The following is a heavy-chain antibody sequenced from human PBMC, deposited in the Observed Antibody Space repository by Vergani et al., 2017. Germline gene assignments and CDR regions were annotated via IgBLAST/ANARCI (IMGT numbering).Heavy chain of an antibody. V-gene: IGHV4-61*01. CDR3: ASIPYSGSWGWFDP. D-gene: IGHD1-26*01. CDR2: IYYSGST. J-gene: IGHJ5*02. Sequence: QVQLQESGPGLVKPSQTLSLTCTVSGGSISSGSYYWSWIRQPPGKGLEWIGYIYYSGSTNYNPSLKSRVTISVDTSKNQFSLKLSSVTAADTAVYYCASIPYSGSWGWFDPWGQGTLVTVSS. CDR1: GGSISSGSYY.